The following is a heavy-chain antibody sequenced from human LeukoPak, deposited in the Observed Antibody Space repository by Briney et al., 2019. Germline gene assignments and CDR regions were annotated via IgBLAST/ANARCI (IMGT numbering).Heavy chain of an antibody. J-gene: IGHJ5*02. V-gene: IGHV1-8*01. CDR3: ARGPSFRTRKPNLLNWFDP. CDR1: GYTFTSYD. D-gene: IGHD2-2*01. CDR2: MNPNSGNT. Sequence: ASVKVSCKASGYTFTSYDINWVRQATGQGLEWMGWMNPNSGNTGYAQKFQGRVTMTRNTSISTAHMELSSLRSEDTAVYYCARGPSFRTRKPNLLNWFDPWGQGTLVTVSS.